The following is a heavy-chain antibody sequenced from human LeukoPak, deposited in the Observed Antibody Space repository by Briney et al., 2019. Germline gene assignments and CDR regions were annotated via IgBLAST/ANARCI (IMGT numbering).Heavy chain of an antibody. Sequence: PGGSLRLSCAASGFTFSSYEMNWVRQAPGKGLEWVSYISSSGSTIYYAASVKGRFTISRDNAQNSLYLQMNSLRAEDTAVYYCARDHSGYDYFDYWGQGTLVTVSS. CDR3: ARDHSGYDYFDY. V-gene: IGHV3-48*03. D-gene: IGHD5-12*01. J-gene: IGHJ4*02. CDR1: GFTFSSYE. CDR2: ISSSGSTI.